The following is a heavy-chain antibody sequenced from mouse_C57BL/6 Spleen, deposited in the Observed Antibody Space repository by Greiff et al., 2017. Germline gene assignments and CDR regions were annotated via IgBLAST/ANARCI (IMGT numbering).Heavy chain of an antibody. CDR1: GFTFSDYG. D-gene: IGHD2-5*01. CDR2: ISSGSSTI. V-gene: IGHV5-17*01. J-gene: IGHJ3*01. CDR3: ARKADYSNYEVFAY. Sequence: EVQLVESGGGLVKPGGSLKLSCAASGFTFSDYGMHWVRQAPEKGLEWVAYISSGSSTIYYADTVKGRFTISRDNAKNTLFLQMTSLRSEDTAMYYCARKADYSNYEVFAYWGQGTLVTVSA.